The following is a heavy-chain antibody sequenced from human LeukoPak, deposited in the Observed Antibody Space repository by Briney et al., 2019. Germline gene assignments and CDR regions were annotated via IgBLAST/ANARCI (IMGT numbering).Heavy chain of an antibody. J-gene: IGHJ3*02. CDR2: IYYSGST. CDR3: ARERVYSSGWHDAFDI. D-gene: IGHD6-19*01. Sequence: PSETLSLTCTVSGGSISSYYWSWIRQPPGKGLEWIGYIYYSGSTNYNPSLKSRVTISVDTSKNQFSLKLSSVTAADTAVYYCARERVYSSGWHDAFDIWGQGTMVTVSS. CDR1: GGSISSYY. V-gene: IGHV4-59*01.